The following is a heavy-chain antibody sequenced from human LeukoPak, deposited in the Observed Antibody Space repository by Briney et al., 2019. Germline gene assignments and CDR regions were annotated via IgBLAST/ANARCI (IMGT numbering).Heavy chain of an antibody. CDR1: GFTFSSYW. CDR3: ASDRVFYGLDV. V-gene: IGHV3-74*01. CDR2: IKSDGSET. Sequence: GSLRLSCAASGFTFSSYWMHWVRQAPGKGLMWVSRIKSDGSETSYADSVKGRFTISRDNARNTLYLQMNSLRPEDTAIYYCASDRVFYGLDVWGQGTMVTVSS. J-gene: IGHJ6*02.